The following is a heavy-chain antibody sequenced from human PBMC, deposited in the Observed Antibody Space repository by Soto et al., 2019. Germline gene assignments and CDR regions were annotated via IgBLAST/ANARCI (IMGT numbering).Heavy chain of an antibody. D-gene: IGHD2-2*01. J-gene: IGHJ6*02. CDR1: GGTFSSYA. CDR2: IIPIFGTA. V-gene: IGHV1-69*01. CDR3: ARGWGYCSCTSCSQRNYYYYGMDV. Sequence: QVQLVQSGAEVKKPGSSVKVSCKASGGTFSSYAISWVRQAPGQGLEWMGGIIPIFGTANYAQKFQGRVTITADESTSTAYMELSSLSSEDTAVYYCARGWGYCSCTSCSQRNYYYYGMDVWGQGTTVTVSS.